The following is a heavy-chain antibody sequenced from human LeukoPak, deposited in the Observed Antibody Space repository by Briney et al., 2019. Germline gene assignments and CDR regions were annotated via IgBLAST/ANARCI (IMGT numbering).Heavy chain of an antibody. CDR2: IKTTGLTT. J-gene: IGHJ6*03. CDR3: AKDGGEYYDILTGYYPRLYYMDV. Sequence: PGGSLRLSCAASGFDFSDYYMSWIRQAPGKGLEWISNIKTTGLTTYYADSVKGRFTISRDNAKNSLFLQMNSLRADDTAIYYCAKDGGEYYDILTGYYPRLYYMDVWGKGTTVTISS. CDR1: GFDFSDYY. D-gene: IGHD3-9*01. V-gene: IGHV3-11*04.